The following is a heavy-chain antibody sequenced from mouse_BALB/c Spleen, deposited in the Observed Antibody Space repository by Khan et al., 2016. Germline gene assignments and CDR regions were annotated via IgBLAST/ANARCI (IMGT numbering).Heavy chain of an antibody. Sequence: QVQLKESGAELVKPGASVKLSCKASGYTFTSYYMYWVKQRPGQGLEWIGKINPSNGGTNFNEKFKSKATLTVDKSSSTAYMQLSSLTSEDSAVYCCTSYGSSGFAYGGQGALVTVSA. V-gene: IGHV1-53*01. J-gene: IGHJ3*01. CDR3: TSYGSSGFAY. CDR1: GYTFTSYY. D-gene: IGHD1-1*01. CDR2: INPSNGGT.